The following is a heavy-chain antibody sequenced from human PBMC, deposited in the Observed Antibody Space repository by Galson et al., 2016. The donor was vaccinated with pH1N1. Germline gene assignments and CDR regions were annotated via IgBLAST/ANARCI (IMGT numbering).Heavy chain of an antibody. V-gene: IGHV2-70*01. D-gene: IGHD4-17*01. J-gene: IGHJ4*02. Sequence: PALVTPTQTLTLTCTFSGFSLRTSGMCVSWIRQPPGKALEWLALIDWDDDKYYSTSLKTRLTISKDTSKNQVVLTMTNMDPVDTATYYCARIQYGDYVGYFDYWGQGTLVTVSS. CDR1: GFSLRTSGMC. CDR3: ARIQYGDYVGYFDY. CDR2: IDWDDDK.